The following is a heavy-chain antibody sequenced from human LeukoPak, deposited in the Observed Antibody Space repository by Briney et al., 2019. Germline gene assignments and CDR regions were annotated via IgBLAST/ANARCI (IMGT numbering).Heavy chain of an antibody. CDR2: ISSSSSTI. CDR1: GFTFSSYY. Sequence: PGGSLRLSCAASGFTFSSYYMSWVRQAPGKGLEWVSYISSSSSTISYADSVTGRFTISRDNAKNSLYLQMNSLRAEDTAVYYCVRDLDSVAFFWGQGTLVTVSS. J-gene: IGHJ4*02. D-gene: IGHD1-1*01. CDR3: VRDLDSVAFF. V-gene: IGHV3-48*01.